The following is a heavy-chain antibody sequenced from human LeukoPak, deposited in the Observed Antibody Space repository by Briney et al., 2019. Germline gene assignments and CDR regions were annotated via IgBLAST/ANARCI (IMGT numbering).Heavy chain of an antibody. J-gene: IGHJ4*02. CDR1: GGSISSYY. D-gene: IGHD3-10*01. CDR3: ARDGGGEYYFDY. CDR2: IYYSGSP. V-gene: IGHV4-59*01. Sequence: SETLSLTCTVSGGSISSYYWSWIRQPPGKGLEWIGYIYYSGSPNYNPSLKSRVTISVDTSKNQFSLKLSSVTAADTAVYYCARDGGGEYYFDYWGQGTLVTVSS.